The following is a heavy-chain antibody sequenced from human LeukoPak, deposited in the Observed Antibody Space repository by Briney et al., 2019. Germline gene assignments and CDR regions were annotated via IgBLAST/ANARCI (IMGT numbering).Heavy chain of an antibody. CDR3: ARDYGDYVVFDP. CDR2: INPNSGGT. J-gene: IGHJ5*02. CDR1: GYTFTGYY. V-gene: IGHV1-2*02. D-gene: IGHD4-17*01. Sequence: ASVKVSCKASGYTFTGYYMHWVRQAPGQGLEWMGWINPNSGGTNYAQKFQGRVTMTRDTSISTAYMELSRLRSDDTAVYYCARDYGDYVVFDPWGQGPLVTVSS.